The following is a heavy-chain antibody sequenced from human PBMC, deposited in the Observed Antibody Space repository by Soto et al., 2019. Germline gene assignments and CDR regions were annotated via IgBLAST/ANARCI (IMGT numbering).Heavy chain of an antibody. CDR1: GFTVSSNH. D-gene: IGHD1-26*01. Sequence: GGSLRLSCAASGFTVSSNHMNWVRQAPGKGLEWVSVIYNSDSTYYADSVRGRFTISRDNSKNTLYLQMNSLRAEDTAVYYCARDESGSYNGIAYWGQGTVVTVSS. V-gene: IGHV3-53*01. CDR2: IYNSDST. J-gene: IGHJ4*02. CDR3: ARDESGSYNGIAY.